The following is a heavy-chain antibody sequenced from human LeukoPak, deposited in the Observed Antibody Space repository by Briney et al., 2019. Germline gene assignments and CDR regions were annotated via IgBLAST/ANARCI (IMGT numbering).Heavy chain of an antibody. J-gene: IGHJ5*02. CDR3: ARTPYYDFWSGPSGWFDP. V-gene: IGHV3-48*04. Sequence: GGSLRLSCAASGFTFXTYSMSWLRQAPGKGLEWVSYISSSSGTIFYADSVRGRFTISRDNANNSLYLQMNSLRAEDTAVYYCARTPYYDFWSGPSGWFDPWGQGTLVTVSS. D-gene: IGHD3-3*01. CDR2: ISSSSGTI. CDR1: GFTFXTYS.